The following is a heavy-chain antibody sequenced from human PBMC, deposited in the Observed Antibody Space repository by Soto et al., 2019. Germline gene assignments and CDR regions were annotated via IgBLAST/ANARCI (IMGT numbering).Heavy chain of an antibody. J-gene: IGHJ3*02. D-gene: IGHD2-15*01. CDR3: APHVSCSGGSCQYDAFAI. CDR2: VTADGGT. CDR1: GFTVSRHA. Sequence: EVQVLESGGGLVQPGGSLRLSCEGSGFTVSRHAMTWIRQAPGKGPEWVSTVTADGGTYYADSEKGRFAMSRDTSENTLYLQMNSLGAEDTAAYYCAPHVSCSGGSCQYDAFAIRGQGTMVTVSS. V-gene: IGHV3-23*01.